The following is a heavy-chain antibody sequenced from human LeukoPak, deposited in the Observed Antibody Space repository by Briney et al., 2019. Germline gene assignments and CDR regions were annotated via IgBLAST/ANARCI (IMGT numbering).Heavy chain of an antibody. CDR1: GYTFTSYG. V-gene: IGHV1-18*01. CDR2: ISAYNGST. Sequence: ASVKVSCKASGYTFTSYGISWVRQAPGQGLEWMGWISAYNGSTNYAQKLQGRVTMTTDTSTSTAYMELSSLRSEDAAVYYCARDSGSGSNDYWGQGTLVTVSS. J-gene: IGHJ4*02. CDR3: ARDSGSGSNDY. D-gene: IGHD1-26*01.